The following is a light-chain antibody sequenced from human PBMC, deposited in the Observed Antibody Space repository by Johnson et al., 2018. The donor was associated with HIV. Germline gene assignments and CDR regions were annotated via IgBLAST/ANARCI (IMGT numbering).Light chain of an antibody. V-gene: IGLV1-51*02. J-gene: IGLJ1*01. Sequence: QSVLTQPPSVSAAPGQKVTISCSGSSSNIGNNYVSWYQQLPGTAPKLLIYEKNKRPSGIPDRFSGSKSGTSATLGITGLQTGDEADYYCGTWDSSLSADVFGTGTKVTVL. CDR3: GTWDSSLSADV. CDR1: SSNIGNNY. CDR2: EKN.